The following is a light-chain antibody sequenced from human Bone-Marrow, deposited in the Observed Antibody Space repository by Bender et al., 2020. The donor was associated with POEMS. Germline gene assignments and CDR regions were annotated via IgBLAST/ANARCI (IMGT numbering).Light chain of an antibody. CDR3: AAWDGSLNTPV. CDR2: YDD. CDR1: SSNIGNNA. J-gene: IGLJ3*02. Sequence: QSVLTQPPSVSEAPRQRVTISCSGSSSNIGNNAVNWYQQVPGKAPELLIYYDDLLSSGVSDRFSGSKSGTSASLAISGLQSEDEADYFCAAWDGSLNTPVFGGGTKLTVL. V-gene: IGLV1-36*01.